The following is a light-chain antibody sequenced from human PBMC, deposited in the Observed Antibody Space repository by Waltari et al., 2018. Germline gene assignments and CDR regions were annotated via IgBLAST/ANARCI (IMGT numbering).Light chain of an antibody. J-gene: IGLJ1*01. Sequence: QSALTQPASVSGSPGQSLTISCPGTSSDVGGYNYVSWYQQHPGKAPKLMIYDVSKRPSGVSNRFSGSKSGNTASLTISGLQAEDEADYYCSSYTSSSTLGVFGTGTKVTVL. CDR3: SSYTSSSTLGV. CDR1: SSDVGGYNY. V-gene: IGLV2-14*01. CDR2: DVS.